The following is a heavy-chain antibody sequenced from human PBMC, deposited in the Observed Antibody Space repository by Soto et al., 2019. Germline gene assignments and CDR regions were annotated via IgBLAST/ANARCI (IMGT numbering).Heavy chain of an antibody. Sequence: GGSLRLSCVASGFTFSSYEMNWGRQGPGKGLEWVSYVSGNGSARHYADSVKGRCTIFRDNTKKTLYLQMDSLRADDTAVYYCARGVIASSDFWGQGTLVTVSS. CDR3: ARGVIASSDF. CDR1: GFTFSSYE. D-gene: IGHD2-21*01. V-gene: IGHV3-48*03. J-gene: IGHJ4*02. CDR2: VSGNGSAR.